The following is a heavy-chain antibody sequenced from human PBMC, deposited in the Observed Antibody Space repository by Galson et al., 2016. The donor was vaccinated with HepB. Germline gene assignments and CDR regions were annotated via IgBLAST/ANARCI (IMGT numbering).Heavy chain of an antibody. V-gene: IGHV3-30*04. J-gene: IGHJ5*02. Sequence: SLRLSCAASGFTFSSYAMHWVRQAPGKGLEWVAVISYDGTNKYYADSVKGRFSISRDNSENTLYLKMNSLRADDTAVYFCARDARGRGIVGAGWFDPWGQGTLVTVSS. D-gene: IGHD3-10*01. CDR2: ISYDGTNK. CDR1: GFTFSSYA. CDR3: ARDARGRGIVGAGWFDP.